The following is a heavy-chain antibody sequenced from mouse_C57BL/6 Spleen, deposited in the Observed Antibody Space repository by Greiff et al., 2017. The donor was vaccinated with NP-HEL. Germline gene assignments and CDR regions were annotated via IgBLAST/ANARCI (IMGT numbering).Heavy chain of an antibody. CDR3: ARGYGSSYGYAMDY. D-gene: IGHD1-1*01. J-gene: IGHJ4*01. CDR1: GYTFTSYW. V-gene: IGHV1-64*01. CDR2: IHPNSGST. Sequence: QVQLQQPGAELVKPGASVKLSCKASGYTFTSYWMHWVRQRPGQGLEWIGMIHPNSGSTNYNEKFKSKATLTVDKSSSTAYMQLSSLTSEDSAVYYCARGYGSSYGYAMDYWGQGTSVTVSS.